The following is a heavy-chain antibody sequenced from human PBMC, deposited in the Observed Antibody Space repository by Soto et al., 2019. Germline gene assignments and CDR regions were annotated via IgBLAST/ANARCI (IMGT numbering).Heavy chain of an antibody. CDR3: ARGLLPTFGANFDY. CDR1: GGSFSGYY. CDR2: INHSGST. Sequence: QVQLQQWGAGLLKPSETLSLTCAVYGGSFSGYYWSWIRQPPGKGLEWIGEINHSGSTNYNPSLKSRGTISVDTSKNQFSLKLSSVTAADTAVYYCARGLLPTFGANFDYWGQGTLVTVSS. D-gene: IGHD3-16*01. J-gene: IGHJ4*02. V-gene: IGHV4-34*01.